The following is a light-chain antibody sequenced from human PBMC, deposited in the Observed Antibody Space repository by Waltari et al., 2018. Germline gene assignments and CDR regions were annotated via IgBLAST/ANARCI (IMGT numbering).Light chain of an antibody. CDR1: SGSVSTGYY. V-gene: IGLV8-61*01. J-gene: IGLJ2*01. CDR3: VLYMGRGISI. Sequence: TVVTQEPSFSVSPGGTVTLTCGLSSGSVSTGYYPTWYQQTPGQAPRTLIFSTNTRSSGVPDRFSGSILGNKAALTITGAQADDESDYYCVLYMGRGISIFGGGTKVTVL. CDR2: STN.